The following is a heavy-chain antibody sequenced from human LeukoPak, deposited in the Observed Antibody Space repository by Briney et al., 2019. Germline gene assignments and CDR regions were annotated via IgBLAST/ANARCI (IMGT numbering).Heavy chain of an antibody. Sequence: ASVKVSCKASGYTFTSYGISWVRQAPGQGLEWMGWISAYNGNTNYAQKLQGRVTMTTDTSTSTAYMELRSLRSDDTAVYYCARRSGYDLLVGRPVPTLTYFVYWGQGTLVTVSS. J-gene: IGHJ4*02. CDR1: GYTFTSYG. V-gene: IGHV1-18*01. CDR3: ARRSGYDLLVGRPVPTLTYFVY. CDR2: ISAYNGNT. D-gene: IGHD5-12*01.